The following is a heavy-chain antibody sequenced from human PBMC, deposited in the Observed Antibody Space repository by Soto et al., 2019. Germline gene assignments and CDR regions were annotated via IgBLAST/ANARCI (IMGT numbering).Heavy chain of an antibody. J-gene: IGHJ4*02. CDR2: ISWKSGKI. CDR1: GFTFDDYA. V-gene: IGHV3-9*01. CDR3: ATQDY. Sequence: VQLVESEGGFVQPGRSLRLSCAASGFTFDDYAMHWVRQAPGKGLEWVSGISWKSGKIGYADSVKGRFTISGDNAKNSLDLQMNSLRAEDTALYYCATQDYWGQGTLVTVSS.